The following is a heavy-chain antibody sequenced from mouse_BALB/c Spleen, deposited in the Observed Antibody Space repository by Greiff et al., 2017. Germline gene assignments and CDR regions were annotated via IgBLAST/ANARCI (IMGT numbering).Heavy chain of an antibody. J-gene: IGHJ1*01. CDR3: ASHYYGSSYWYFDV. V-gene: IGHV2-9*02. CDR1: GFSLTSYG. CDR2: IWAGGST. D-gene: IGHD1-1*01. Sequence: VQLVESGPGLVAPSQSLSITCTVSGFSLTSYGVHWVRQPPGKGLEWLGVIWAGGSTNYNSALMSRLSISKDNSKSQVFLKMNSLQTDDTAMYYWASHYYGSSYWYFDVWGAGTTVTVSS.